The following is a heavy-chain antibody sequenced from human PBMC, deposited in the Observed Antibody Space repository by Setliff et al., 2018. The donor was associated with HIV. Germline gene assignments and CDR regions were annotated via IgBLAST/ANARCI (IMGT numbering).Heavy chain of an antibody. CDR2: SYYSGSP. D-gene: IGHD5-18*01. CDR3: ARVARYSYGSFES. Sequence: TVSGGSLSSSNYYCGWIRQPPGKGLEWIGSSYYSGSPNYNPSLKSRVTTSIDTSKKQFSLRLTSVTAADTAVYYCARVARYSYGSFESWGQGTLVTVSS. CDR1: GGSLSSSNYY. J-gene: IGHJ4*02. V-gene: IGHV4-39*07.